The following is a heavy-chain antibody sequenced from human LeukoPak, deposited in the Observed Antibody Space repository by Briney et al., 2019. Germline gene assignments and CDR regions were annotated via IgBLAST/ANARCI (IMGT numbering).Heavy chain of an antibody. CDR1: GFTFSGSA. CDR3: TTDYDYGGNFDY. CDR2: IRSKANSYAT. Sequence: GGSLRLSCAASGFTFSGSAMHWVRQASGKGLEWVGRIRSKANSYATAYAASVKGRLTISRDDSKNTAYLQMNSLKTEDTAVYYCTTDYDYGGNFDYWGQGTLVTVSS. J-gene: IGHJ4*02. D-gene: IGHD4-23*01. V-gene: IGHV3-73*01.